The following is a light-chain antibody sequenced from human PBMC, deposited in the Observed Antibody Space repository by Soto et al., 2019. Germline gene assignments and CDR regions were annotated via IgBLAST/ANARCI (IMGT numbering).Light chain of an antibody. Sequence: DIQMTQSPSTLSASVGDRVTITCRASQSISSWLAWYQQKPGKAPKLLINKASSLESGVPSRFSGSGSGTEFTLTISSLQPDDFATYYCQHANSYPLTFGQGTKVDIK. J-gene: IGKJ1*01. V-gene: IGKV1-5*03. CDR1: QSISSW. CDR2: KAS. CDR3: QHANSYPLT.